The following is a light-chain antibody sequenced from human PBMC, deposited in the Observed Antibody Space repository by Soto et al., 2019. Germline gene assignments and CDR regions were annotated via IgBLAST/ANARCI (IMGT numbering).Light chain of an antibody. Sequence: ITPPPATLSXSPGERXTLSCXASQSGSSDLAWYLQRPGQSPRLLIYGASARASGVPARFSGSGTGTEFTLTISSLQAEDFAVHYCQQHTSWAPSPFGQGSKV. CDR2: GAS. V-gene: IGKV3-15*01. CDR1: QSGSSD. J-gene: IGKJ1*01. CDR3: QQHTSWAPSP.